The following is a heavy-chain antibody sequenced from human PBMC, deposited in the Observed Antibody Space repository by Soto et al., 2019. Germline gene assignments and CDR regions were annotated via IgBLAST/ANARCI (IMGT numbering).Heavy chain of an antibody. D-gene: IGHD1-26*01. CDR1: GGTFSSYA. V-gene: IGHV1-69*13. J-gene: IGHJ4*02. Sequence: ASVKVSCKASGGTFSSYAISWVRQAPGQGLEWMGGIIPIFGTANYAQKFQGRVTITADESTSTAYMELSSLRSEDTAVYYCARQPELAYYFDYWGQGTLVTVSS. CDR3: ARQPELAYYFDY. CDR2: IIPIFGTA.